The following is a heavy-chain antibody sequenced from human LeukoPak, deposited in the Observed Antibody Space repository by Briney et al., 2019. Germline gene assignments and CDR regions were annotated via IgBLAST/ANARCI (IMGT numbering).Heavy chain of an antibody. CDR3: ARDSGSYYAVQDY. CDR1: QFTFSSYA. Sequence: SGGSLRLSCAASQFTFSSYAMSWVRQAPGKGLEWVSYISSSSSTIYYADSVKGRFTISRDNAKNSLYLQMNSLRAEDTAVYYCARDSGSYYAVQDYWGQGTLVTVSS. V-gene: IGHV3-48*01. D-gene: IGHD1-26*01. J-gene: IGHJ4*02. CDR2: ISSSSSTI.